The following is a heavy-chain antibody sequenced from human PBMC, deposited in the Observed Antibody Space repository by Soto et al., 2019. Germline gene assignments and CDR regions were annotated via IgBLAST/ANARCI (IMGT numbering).Heavy chain of an antibody. CDR1: GGTFSSYA. V-gene: IGHV1-69*01. Sequence: QVQLVQSGAEVKKPGSSVKVSCTASGGTFSSYAISWVRQAPGQGLEWMGGIIPIFGTANYAQKFQGRVTITGDESTGTAYMELSSRRYEDMAVYYCARRQRERVFYYYYGMDVWGQGTTVTVSS. D-gene: IGHD1-1*01. CDR3: ARRQRERVFYYYYGMDV. CDR2: IIPIFGTA. J-gene: IGHJ6*02.